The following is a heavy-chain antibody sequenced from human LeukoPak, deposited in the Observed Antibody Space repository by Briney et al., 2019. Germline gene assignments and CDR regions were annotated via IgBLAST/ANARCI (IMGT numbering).Heavy chain of an antibody. CDR2: IYHSGST. CDR1: GGSISSGGYS. CDR3: AREARDAFDI. J-gene: IGHJ3*02. Sequence: SQTLSLTCAVSGGSISSGGYSWSWIRQPPGKGLEWIGYIYHSGSTYYNPSLKSRVTISVDRSKNQFSLKLSSVTAADTAVYYCAREARDAFDIWGQGKMVTVSS. V-gene: IGHV4-30-2*01.